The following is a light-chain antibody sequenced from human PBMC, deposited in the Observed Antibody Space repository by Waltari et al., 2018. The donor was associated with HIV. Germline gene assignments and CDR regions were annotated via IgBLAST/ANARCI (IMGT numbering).Light chain of an antibody. CDR1: QSIGTS. CDR2: AAS. Sequence: DIQMTQSPSFVSASVGDRVSISCRASQSIGTSLAWYQRGPGKAPELLIYAASRLQGGVPSRFRGSGSGTSLVLNIDNLQAEDFAIYYCQQAGSFPHTFGGGT. J-gene: IGKJ4*01. CDR3: QQAGSFPHT. V-gene: IGKV1-12*01.